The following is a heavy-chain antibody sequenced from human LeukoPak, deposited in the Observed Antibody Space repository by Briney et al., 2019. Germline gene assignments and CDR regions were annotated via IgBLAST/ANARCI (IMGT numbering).Heavy chain of an antibody. Sequence: GASVKVSCKASGYTFSSYDINWVRQAAGQGLEWMGWMNPISGSTGYAQKFPGRVTMTRDTSITTAFMELSSLRSDDTAIYYCARVKRFPTVWFDPWGQGTLVTVSS. J-gene: IGHJ5*02. V-gene: IGHV1-8*01. CDR2: MNPISGST. D-gene: IGHD3-10*01. CDR1: GYTFSSYD. CDR3: ARVKRFPTVWFDP.